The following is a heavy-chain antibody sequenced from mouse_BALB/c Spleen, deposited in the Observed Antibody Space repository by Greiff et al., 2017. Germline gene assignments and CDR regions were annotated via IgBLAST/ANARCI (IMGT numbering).Heavy chain of an antibody. J-gene: IGHJ2*01. CDR1: GFTFSSYG. CDR3: ARDQYYFDD. Sequence: EVHLVESGGGLVQPGGSLKLSCAASGFTFSSYGMSWVRQTPDKRLELVATINSNGGSTYYPDSVKGRFTISRDNAKNTLYLQMSSLKSEDTAMYYCARDQYYFDDWGQGTTLTVSS. CDR2: INSNGGST. V-gene: IGHV5-6-3*01.